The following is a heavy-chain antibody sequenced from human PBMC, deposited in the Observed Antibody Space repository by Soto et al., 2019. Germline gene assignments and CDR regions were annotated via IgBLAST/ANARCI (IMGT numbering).Heavy chain of an antibody. V-gene: IGHV1-18*01. J-gene: IGHJ3*02. Sequence: ASVQVSCKAFGYNFSSYGISWVRSALGQALEWRRWISAYNRNTNYAQKLQGRVTMTTDTSTSTAYMELRSLRSDDTAVYYCARRYCSSTSCAFDIWGQGTMVTVSS. D-gene: IGHD2-2*01. CDR2: ISAYNRNT. CDR3: ARRYCSSTSCAFDI. CDR1: GYNFSSYG.